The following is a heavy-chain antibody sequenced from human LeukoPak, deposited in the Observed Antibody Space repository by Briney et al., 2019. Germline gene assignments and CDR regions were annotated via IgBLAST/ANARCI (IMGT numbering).Heavy chain of an antibody. CDR1: GFTFSSYA. CDR2: ISGSGGST. Sequence: GGSLRLSCAASGFTFSSYAMSWVRQAPGKGLEWVSAISGSGGSTYYADSVKGRFTISRDNSKNTLYLQMNSLRAEDTAVYYCXXXXTVXTAMVFIYWGQGTLVTVXS. V-gene: IGHV3-23*01. CDR3: XXXXTVXTAMVFIY. D-gene: IGHD5-18*01. J-gene: IGHJ4*02.